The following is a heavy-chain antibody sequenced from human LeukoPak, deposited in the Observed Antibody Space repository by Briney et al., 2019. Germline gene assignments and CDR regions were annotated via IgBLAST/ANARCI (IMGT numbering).Heavy chain of an antibody. Sequence: KASETLSLTCAVYGGSFSDYYWSWIRQPPGKGLEWIGEINHSGSTNYNPSLKSRVTISVDTSKNQFSLKLSSVTAADTAVYYCARAGQVVAATFLDYWGQGTLVTVSS. CDR1: GGSFSDYY. D-gene: IGHD2-15*01. CDR3: ARAGQVVAATFLDY. J-gene: IGHJ4*02. CDR2: INHSGST. V-gene: IGHV4-34*01.